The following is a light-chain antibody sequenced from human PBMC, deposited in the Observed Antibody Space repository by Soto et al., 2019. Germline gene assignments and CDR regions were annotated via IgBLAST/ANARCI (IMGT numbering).Light chain of an antibody. V-gene: IGKV3-11*01. CDR1: QSVSSY. CDR2: DAS. J-gene: IGKJ5*01. Sequence: EIVLTQSPGTLSLSPGERATLSCRASQSVSSYLAWYQQTPGQAPRLLIYDASNRATGIPARFSGSGSGTDFTLTISSLEPEDFAVYYCQQRSNWPITFGQGTRLEIK. CDR3: QQRSNWPIT.